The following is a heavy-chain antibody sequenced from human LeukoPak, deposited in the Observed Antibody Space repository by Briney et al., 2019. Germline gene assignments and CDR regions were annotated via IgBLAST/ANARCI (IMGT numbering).Heavy chain of an antibody. V-gene: IGHV3-15*01. D-gene: IGHD2-15*01. CDR3: TTVCGGSCYGGVLDY. CDR1: GVTFSNAW. CDR2: IISKTDGGTT. Sequence: AGSLRLSCSASGVTFSNAWVSWVRQAPGKGLEWVGRIISKTDGGTTDYAAPVKGRFTISRDDSKNTLYLQMNSLKTEDTAVYYCTTVCGGSCYGGVLDYWGQGTLVTVSS. J-gene: IGHJ4*02.